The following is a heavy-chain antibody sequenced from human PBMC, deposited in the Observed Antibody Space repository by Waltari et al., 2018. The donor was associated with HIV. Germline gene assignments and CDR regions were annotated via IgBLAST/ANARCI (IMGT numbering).Heavy chain of an antibody. CDR1: GTLVSENY. D-gene: IGHD3-3*01. Sequence: EVQLVQSGGGVVSPEESVRLSCAVSGTLVSENYMSWIRQAPGKGLEWVAVLYGDGTTYYADSVKGRFVVSRDKAKNMFFLQMDYPRGADSATYFCARGIRYYAPWGQGVLVSVS. CDR2: LYGDGTT. V-gene: IGHV3-53*02. J-gene: IGHJ5*02. CDR3: ARGIRYYAP.